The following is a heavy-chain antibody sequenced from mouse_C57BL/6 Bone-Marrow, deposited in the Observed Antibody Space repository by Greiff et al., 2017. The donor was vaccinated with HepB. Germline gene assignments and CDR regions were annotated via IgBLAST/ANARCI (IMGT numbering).Heavy chain of an antibody. Sequence: EVKLVESGGGLVQPKGSLKLSCAASGFSFNTYAMNWVRQAPGKGLEWVARIRSKSNNYATYYADSVKDRFTISRDDSESMLYLQMNNLKTEDTAMYYCVRHHYSIYWYFDVWGTGTTVTVSS. CDR2: IRSKSNNYAT. J-gene: IGHJ1*03. CDR1: GFSFNTYA. V-gene: IGHV10-1*01. D-gene: IGHD2-12*01. CDR3: VRHHYSIYWYFDV.